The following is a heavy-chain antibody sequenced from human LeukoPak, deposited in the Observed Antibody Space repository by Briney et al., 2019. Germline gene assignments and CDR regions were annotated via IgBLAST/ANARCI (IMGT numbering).Heavy chain of an antibody. Sequence: PGGSLRLSCAASGFTFSGYWIHWVRQAPGKGLVWVSRINSDGSSTSYADSVKGRFTISRDNSKNTLYLQMNSLRAEDTAVYYCTKTASSSWGYFDYWGQGTLVTVSS. CDR1: GFTFSGYW. CDR2: INSDGSST. V-gene: IGHV3-74*01. D-gene: IGHD6-13*01. J-gene: IGHJ4*02. CDR3: TKTASSSWGYFDY.